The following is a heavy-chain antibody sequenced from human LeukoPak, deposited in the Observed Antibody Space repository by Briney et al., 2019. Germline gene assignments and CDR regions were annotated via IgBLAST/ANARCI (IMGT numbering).Heavy chain of an antibody. CDR3: ARDLIVGANPFDY. CDR2: INPNSGGT. CDR1: GYTFTSYY. Sequence: GASVKVSCKASGYTFTSYYMHWVRQAPGQGLEWMGWINPNSGGTNYAQKFQGRVTMTRDTSISTAYMELSRLRSDDTAVYYCARDLIVGANPFDYWGQGTLVTVSS. J-gene: IGHJ4*02. D-gene: IGHD1-26*01. V-gene: IGHV1-2*02.